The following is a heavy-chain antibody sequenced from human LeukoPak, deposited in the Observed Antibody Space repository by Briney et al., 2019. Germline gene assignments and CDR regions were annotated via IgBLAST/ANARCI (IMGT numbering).Heavy chain of an antibody. CDR2: THYTGET. CDR1: GDSISGPY. D-gene: IGHD6-6*01. V-gene: IGHV4-59*11. CDR3: ARVMAARREDLNWFDP. J-gene: IGHJ5*02. Sequence: SETLSLTCNVSGDSISGPYWNWIRQSPGRGLEWIGYTHYTGETNYNPSLKSRLTMSVDTSKNQFSLNLTSVNAADTAVYYCARVMAARREDLNWFDPWGQGTLVTVSS.